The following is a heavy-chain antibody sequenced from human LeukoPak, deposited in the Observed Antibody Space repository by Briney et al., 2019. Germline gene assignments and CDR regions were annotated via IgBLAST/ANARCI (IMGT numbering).Heavy chain of an antibody. CDR2: ITPIFGTA. V-gene: IGHV1-69*13. J-gene: IGHJ4*02. CDR1: GGTFSRFT. D-gene: IGHD3-22*01. CDR3: AREWGLESSGYYYAY. Sequence: SVKVSCKASGGTFSRFTISWVRQAPGQGFEWMGGITPIFGTANFAQKFQGRVSITADESTSTAFMELSSLRSEDTAVYYCAREWGLESSGYYYAYWGQGTPVTVSS.